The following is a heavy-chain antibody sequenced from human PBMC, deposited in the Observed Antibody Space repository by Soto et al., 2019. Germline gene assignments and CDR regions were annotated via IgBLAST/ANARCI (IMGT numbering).Heavy chain of an antibody. CDR3: AVGGNYLSMDV. D-gene: IGHD4-4*01. V-gene: IGHV1-46*01. J-gene: IGHJ6*02. CDR2: INPDGGGT. CDR1: GYTFTSYY. Sequence: QVQLVQSGAEVKKPGASVKVSCKASGYTFTSYYMHWVRLAPGQGLEWMGIINPDGGGTSYAQQFQGRVIMTRYTSTSTVYMEMSSLRSEDTAVYYSAVGGNYLSMDVWGQGTTVTVSS.